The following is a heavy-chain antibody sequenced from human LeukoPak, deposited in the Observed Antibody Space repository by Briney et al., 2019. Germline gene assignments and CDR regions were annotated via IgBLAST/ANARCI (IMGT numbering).Heavy chain of an antibody. J-gene: IGHJ4*02. D-gene: IGHD5-12*01. CDR1: GFPFDDKA. Sequence: PGGSLRLSCAASGFPFDDKAMHWVRQAPGKGLEWVSGINWNGGSTGYADSVKGRFTISRDNAKNSLYLQMNSLRAEDTALYYCARGWWLPVNYWGQGTLVTVSS. CDR2: INWNGGST. CDR3: ARGWWLPVNY. V-gene: IGHV3-20*04.